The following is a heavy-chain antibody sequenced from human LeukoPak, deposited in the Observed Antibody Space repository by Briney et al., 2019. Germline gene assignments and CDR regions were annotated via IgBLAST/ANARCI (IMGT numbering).Heavy chain of an antibody. V-gene: IGHV1-2*02. J-gene: IGHJ4*02. Sequence: ASVKVSCKASGYTFTGYYMHWVRQAPGQGLEWMGWINPNSGGAMYAQKFQGRVTMTRDTSISTAHMELSRLRSDDTAVYYCARGGETHCSSTSCRLLPFDYWGQGTLVTVSS. CDR2: INPNSGGA. D-gene: IGHD2-2*01. CDR3: ARGGETHCSSTSCRLLPFDY. CDR1: GYTFTGYY.